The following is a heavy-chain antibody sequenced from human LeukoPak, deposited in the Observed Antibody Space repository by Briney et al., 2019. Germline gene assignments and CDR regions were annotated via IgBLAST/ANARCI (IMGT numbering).Heavy chain of an antibody. V-gene: IGHV3-7*03. CDR2: IKQDGSEK. D-gene: IGHD6-19*01. CDR3: ARVWGPGYSSGRYWYFDL. J-gene: IGHJ2*01. Sequence: GGSLRLSCAASGFTFSSYWMSWVRQAPGKGLEWVANIKQDGSEKYYVDSVKGRFTISGDNAKNSLYLQMNSLRAEDTAVYYCARVWGPGYSSGRYWYFDLWGRGTLVTVSS. CDR1: GFTFSSYW.